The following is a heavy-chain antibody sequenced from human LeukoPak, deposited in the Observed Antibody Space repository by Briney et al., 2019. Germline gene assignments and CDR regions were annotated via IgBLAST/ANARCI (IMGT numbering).Heavy chain of an antibody. CDR1: GFIVSSNY. D-gene: IGHD3-10*01. Sequence: GGSLRLSCAAPGFIVSSNYMSWVRQAPGKGLEWVSVIYSGGDTYYADSVKGRFTISRDNSKNTLYLQMSSLRAEDTALYFCARERGRGVISPYFDSWGQGTLVTVSS. J-gene: IGHJ4*02. CDR3: ARERGRGVISPYFDS. V-gene: IGHV3-66*01. CDR2: IYSGGDT.